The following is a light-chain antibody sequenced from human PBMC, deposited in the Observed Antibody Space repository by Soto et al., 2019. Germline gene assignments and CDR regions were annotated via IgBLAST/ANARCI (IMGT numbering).Light chain of an antibody. CDR2: EVS. J-gene: IGLJ1*01. CDR3: SSHTTYSTRI. CDR1: SSDIGSYNY. Sequence: LTQPASVSGSPGQSIAISCTGTSSDIGSYNYVSWYQQHPGKAPKLIIHEVSNRPSGISDHFSGSKSGNTASLTISGLQADDEADYYCSSHTTYSTRIFGTGTKVTVL. V-gene: IGLV2-14*01.